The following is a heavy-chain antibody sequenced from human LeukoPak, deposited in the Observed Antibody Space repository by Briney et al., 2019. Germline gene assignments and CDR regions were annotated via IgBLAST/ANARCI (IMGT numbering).Heavy chain of an antibody. J-gene: IGHJ4*02. CDR3: AKDAPGFRSGWYPDYYFDY. CDR2: ISGSGGST. Sequence: GGSLRLSCAASGFTFSSYAMSWVRQAPGKGLEWVSAISGSGGSTYYADSVRGRFSISRDNSKNTLHLQMNSLRAEDTAVYYCAKDAPGFRSGWYPDYYFDYWGQGTLVTVSS. CDR1: GFTFSSYA. V-gene: IGHV3-23*01. D-gene: IGHD6-19*01.